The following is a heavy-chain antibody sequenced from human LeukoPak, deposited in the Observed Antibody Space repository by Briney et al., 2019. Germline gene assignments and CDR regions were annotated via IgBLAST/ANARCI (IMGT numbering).Heavy chain of an antibody. CDR1: GFTFSTYA. CDR2: ISGSGGTT. V-gene: IGHV3-23*01. J-gene: IGHJ4*02. Sequence: GSLRLSCAASGFTFSTYAMTWVRQAPGKGLEWVSGISGSGGTTYYADSVKGRFTISRDTSNNTLYLQMNSLRAEDTAVYYCAKDRHPFTGRGQGTLVTVSS. CDR3: AKDRHPFTG. D-gene: IGHD3-3*02.